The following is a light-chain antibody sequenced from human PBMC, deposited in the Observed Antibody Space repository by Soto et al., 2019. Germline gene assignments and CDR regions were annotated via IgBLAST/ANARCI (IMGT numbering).Light chain of an antibody. CDR2: DAS. CDR1: QSLSSY. CDR3: QQRSNWTWT. J-gene: IGKJ1*01. V-gene: IGKV3-11*01. Sequence: IGLTQSPVTLSLSPWERATLSGRCSQSLSSYLAWYQQKPGQAPTLLIYDASTRAPGIPARSSGSGCGTDFTLTISSLEPEDFAVYYCQQRSNWTWTLGQGTKVDIK.